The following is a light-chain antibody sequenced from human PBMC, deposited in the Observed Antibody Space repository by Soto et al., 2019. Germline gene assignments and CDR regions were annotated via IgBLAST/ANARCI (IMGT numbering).Light chain of an antibody. CDR3: QQYNNWPRT. CDR1: QTVSSN. CDR2: DAS. Sequence: EIVLTQSPGTLSLSPGERATLSCRASQTVSSNLAWYQQKPGQAPRLLIYDASTRATGIPVRFRGSGSGTEFTLTISSLQSEDFAVYYCQQYNNWPRTFGQGTKVDIK. V-gene: IGKV3-15*01. J-gene: IGKJ1*01.